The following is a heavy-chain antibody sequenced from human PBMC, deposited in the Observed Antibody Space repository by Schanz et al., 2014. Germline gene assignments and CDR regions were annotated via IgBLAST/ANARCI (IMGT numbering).Heavy chain of an antibody. J-gene: IGHJ6*02. Sequence: EVQLLESGGGLVRPGGSLRLSCAASGFTFNSYAMTWVRQAPGKGLEWVSSISHSGGSKYYADSVKGRFTISRDNSENTLYLQMNSLSADDTAVFYCAKGMGYCSSGTCYDYYYYGLDVWGQGTTVTVSS. D-gene: IGHD2-15*01. CDR1: GFTFNSYA. V-gene: IGHV3-23*01. CDR2: ISHSGGSK. CDR3: AKGMGYCSSGTCYDYYYYGLDV.